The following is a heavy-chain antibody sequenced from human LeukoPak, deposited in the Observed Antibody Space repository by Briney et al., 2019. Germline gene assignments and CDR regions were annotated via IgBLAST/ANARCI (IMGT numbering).Heavy chain of an antibody. D-gene: IGHD2/OR15-2a*01. CDR2: INRGGTT. CDR1: GFSVSNDY. Sequence: GGSLRLSCAVSGFSVSNDYINWVRQAPGKGLEWVSVINRGGTTYYADSVKGRFTFSRDNSKNTVYLQMNSLRAADTAVYYCARALYGSRYYYYYMDVWGKGTTVTVSS. CDR3: ARALYGSRYYYYYMDV. V-gene: IGHV3-53*01. J-gene: IGHJ6*03.